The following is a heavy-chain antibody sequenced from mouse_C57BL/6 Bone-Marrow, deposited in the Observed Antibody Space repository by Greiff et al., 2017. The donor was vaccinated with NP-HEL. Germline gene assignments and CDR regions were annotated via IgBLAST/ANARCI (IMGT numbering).Heavy chain of an antibody. CDR1: GYTFTSYW. Sequence: QVHVKQPGAELVKPGASVKLSCKASGYTFTSYWMHWVKQRPGQGLEWIGMIHPNSGSTNYNEKFKSKATLTVDKSSSTAYMQLSSLTSEDSAVYYCARPNYYGSRGDYWGQGTTLTVSS. CDR2: IHPNSGST. CDR3: ARPNYYGSRGDY. D-gene: IGHD1-1*01. J-gene: IGHJ2*01. V-gene: IGHV1-64*01.